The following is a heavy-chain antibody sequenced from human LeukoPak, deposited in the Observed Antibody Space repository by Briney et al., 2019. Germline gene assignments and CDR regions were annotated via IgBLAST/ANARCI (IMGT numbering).Heavy chain of an antibody. CDR2: IIPIFGTA. J-gene: IGHJ4*02. V-gene: IGHV1-69*06. D-gene: IGHD4-17*01. CDR3: ARVGDYGDYAYIDY. Sequence: GASVKVSCKASGGTFSSYAISWVRQAPGQGLEWMGGIIPIFGTANYAQKFQGRVTITADKSTSTAYMELSSLRSEDTAVYYCARVGDYGDYAYIDYWGQGTLVTVSS. CDR1: GGTFSSYA.